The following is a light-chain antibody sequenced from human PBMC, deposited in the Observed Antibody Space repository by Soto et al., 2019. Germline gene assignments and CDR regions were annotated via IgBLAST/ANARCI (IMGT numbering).Light chain of an antibody. V-gene: IGKV3-15*01. Sequence: TLSVSPGEGVTLSCRASQSISSNLAWYQQKPGQAPRLLIYGASTRATGIPARFSGSGSGTEFTLTISSLQSEDFAIYYCQQYTDWPRTFGLGTKVDIK. CDR1: QSISSN. CDR2: GAS. J-gene: IGKJ1*01. CDR3: QQYTDWPRT.